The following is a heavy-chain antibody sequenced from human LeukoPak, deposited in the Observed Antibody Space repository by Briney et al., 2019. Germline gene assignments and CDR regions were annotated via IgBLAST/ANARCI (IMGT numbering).Heavy chain of an antibody. J-gene: IGHJ4*02. CDR1: GFTFSDYW. V-gene: IGHV3-74*03. CDR2: INSDGSSI. CDR3: ARAEYGSGDY. D-gene: IGHD3-10*01. Sequence: PGGSLRLSCAASGFTFSDYWMHWVRRAPGKGLVWVSRINSDGSSIKYADSVKGRFTISRDNAKNTLYLQMNSLRVEDTAVYYCARAEYGSGDYWGQGTLVTVSS.